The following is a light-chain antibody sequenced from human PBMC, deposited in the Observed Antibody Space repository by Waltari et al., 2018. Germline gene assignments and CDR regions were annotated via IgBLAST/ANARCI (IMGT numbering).Light chain of an antibody. CDR1: NIGSKS. CDR3: QVRGGADDFWV. Sequence: SYVLTQPPSVSVAPGQTASVTCTGSNIGSKSVHWYQQRPGQAPVLVVSDDSDRPSGIPDRFSGSKSGHTGTLSISGVEAGDEADFYCQVRGGADDFWVFGGGTRLTVL. J-gene: IGLJ3*02. CDR2: DDS. V-gene: IGLV3-21*02.